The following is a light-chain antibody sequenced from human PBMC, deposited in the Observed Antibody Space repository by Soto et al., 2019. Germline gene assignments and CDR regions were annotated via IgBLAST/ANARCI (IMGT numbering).Light chain of an antibody. CDR2: DAS. Sequence: EIVLTQSPATLSVSPGDRATLSCRASETVRSDLAWYQHKPGQAPRLLIYDASTWPTGIPARFSGSGSGTDFTLTISSLQSEDFAVYYCQQYNRRPANTFGQGTRLEIK. J-gene: IGKJ5*01. CDR1: ETVRSD. V-gene: IGKV3-15*01. CDR3: QQYNRRPANT.